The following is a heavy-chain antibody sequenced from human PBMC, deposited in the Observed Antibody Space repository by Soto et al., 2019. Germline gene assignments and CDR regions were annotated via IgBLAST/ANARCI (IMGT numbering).Heavy chain of an antibody. Sequence: QVQLVQSGAEVKKPGASVKVSCKASGYTFTSYGISWVRQAPGQGLEWMGWISAYNGNTNYAQKLQGRVTMTTDTXTXXAYMELRSLRSDDTAVYYCARAPLVVTAMRSWFDPWGQGTLVTVSS. J-gene: IGHJ5*02. CDR2: ISAYNGNT. CDR1: GYTFTSYG. V-gene: IGHV1-18*01. D-gene: IGHD2-21*02. CDR3: ARAPLVVTAMRSWFDP.